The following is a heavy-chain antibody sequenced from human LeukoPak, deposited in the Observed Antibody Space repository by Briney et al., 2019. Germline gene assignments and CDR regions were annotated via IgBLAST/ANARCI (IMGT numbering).Heavy chain of an antibody. D-gene: IGHD6-19*01. CDR1: GFTFSNHA. Sequence: GGSLRLSCAASGFTFSNHAMGWLRQAPGKGLEWVSAVSGSGGNTYYTDSVRGRFTISRDNSKNTLYLQMNSLRGEDTAVFYCAKGPLTEVAGTTWDYWGQGTLVTVSS. J-gene: IGHJ4*02. CDR3: AKGPLTEVAGTTWDY. CDR2: VSGSGGNT. V-gene: IGHV3-23*01.